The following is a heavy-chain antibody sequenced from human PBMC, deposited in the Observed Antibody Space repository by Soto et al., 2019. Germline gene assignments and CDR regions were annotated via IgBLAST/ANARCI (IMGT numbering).Heavy chain of an antibody. Sequence: QVQLQQWGAGLLKPSETLSLTCAVYGGSFSGYYWSWIRQPPGQGLEWIGEINHSGSTNYNPSLKSRVTISVDTAKNQFSLKLSSVTAADTAVYYCARVVVPAAIDYWGQGTLVTVSS. CDR2: INHSGST. CDR1: GGSFSGYY. CDR3: ARVVVPAAIDY. D-gene: IGHD2-2*01. V-gene: IGHV4-34*01. J-gene: IGHJ4*02.